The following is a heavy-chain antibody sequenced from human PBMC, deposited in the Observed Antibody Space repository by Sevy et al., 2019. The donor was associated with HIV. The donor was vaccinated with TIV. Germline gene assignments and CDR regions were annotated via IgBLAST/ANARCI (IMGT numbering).Heavy chain of an antibody. V-gene: IGHV4-59*08. Sequence: SETLSLTCTVSGGSITSLYWNWIRQPPGKGLEWIANIYYNGHINYNPSLKSRVTLSLDTSKNRFSLRVGSVTAADTAMYYCAGENAWGRGYSWGQGTLVTVSS. CDR2: IYYNGHI. CDR1: GGSITSLY. CDR3: AGENAWGRGYS. D-gene: IGHD1-26*01. J-gene: IGHJ4*02.